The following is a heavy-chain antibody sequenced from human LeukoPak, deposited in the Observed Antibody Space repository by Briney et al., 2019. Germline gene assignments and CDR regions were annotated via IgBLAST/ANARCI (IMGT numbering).Heavy chain of an antibody. Sequence: GGSLRLSCAASGFTFSSYAKSWVRQAPGRGLEWVSAISGSGGSTYYADSVKGRFTISRDNSKNTLYLQMNSLRAEDTAVYYCAKIGITMIVWDYGMDVWGQGTTVTVSS. CDR1: GFTFSSYA. CDR3: AKIGITMIVWDYGMDV. D-gene: IGHD3-22*01. J-gene: IGHJ6*02. CDR2: ISGSGGST. V-gene: IGHV3-23*01.